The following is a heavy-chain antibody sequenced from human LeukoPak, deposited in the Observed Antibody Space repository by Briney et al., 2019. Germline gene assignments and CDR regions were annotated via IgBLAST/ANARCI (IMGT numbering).Heavy chain of an antibody. CDR1: GGTFSSYA. CDR3: ARTGIRRDSSSWYGFDY. Sequence: SVKVSCKASGGTFSSYAISWVRQAPGQGLEWMGRIIPIFGTANYAQKFQGRVTITTDESTSTAYMELSSLRSEDTAVYYCARTGIRRDSSSWYGFDYWAREPWSPSPQ. J-gene: IGHJ4*02. D-gene: IGHD6-13*01. V-gene: IGHV1-69*05. CDR2: IIPIFGTA.